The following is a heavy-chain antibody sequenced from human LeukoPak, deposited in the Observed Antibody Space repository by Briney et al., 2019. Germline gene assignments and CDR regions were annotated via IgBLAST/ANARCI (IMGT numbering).Heavy chain of an antibody. CDR3: ARDRPDYGSDP. CDR2: ISSSSSYT. D-gene: IGHD4-17*01. V-gene: IGHV3-11*05. CDR1: GFTFSSYA. Sequence: PGGSLRLSCAASGFTFSSYAMSWVRQAPGKGLEWVSYISSSSSYTNYADSVKGRFTISRDNAKNSLYLQMNSLRAEDTAVYYCARDRPDYGSDPWGQGTLVTVSS. J-gene: IGHJ5*02.